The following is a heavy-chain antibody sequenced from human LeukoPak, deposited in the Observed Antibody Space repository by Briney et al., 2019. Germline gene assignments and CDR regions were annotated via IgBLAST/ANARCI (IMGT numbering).Heavy chain of an antibody. CDR3: ASVAVAGWNY. V-gene: IGHV4-34*01. J-gene: IGHJ4*02. Sequence: SETLSLTCAVYGGSFSGYYWSWIRQPPGKGLEWIGEINHSGSTNYNPSLKSRVTISVDTSENQFSLKLSSVTAADTAVYYCASVAVAGWNYWGQGTLVTVSS. CDR1: GGSFSGYY. CDR2: INHSGST. D-gene: IGHD6-19*01.